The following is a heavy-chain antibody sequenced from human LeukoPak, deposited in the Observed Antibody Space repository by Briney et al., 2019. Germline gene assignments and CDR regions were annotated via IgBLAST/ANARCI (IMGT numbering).Heavy chain of an antibody. CDR1: GFTFSNYA. Sequence: GGSLRLSCAASGFTFSNYAMSWVRQAPGKGLEWVSVIYSGGSTYYADSVKGRFTISRDNSKNTLYLQMNSLRAEDTAVYYCARGVSLYYGSGSYTWGQGTLVTVSS. J-gene: IGHJ5*02. CDR2: IYSGGST. CDR3: ARGVSLYYGSGSYT. D-gene: IGHD3-10*01. V-gene: IGHV3-66*01.